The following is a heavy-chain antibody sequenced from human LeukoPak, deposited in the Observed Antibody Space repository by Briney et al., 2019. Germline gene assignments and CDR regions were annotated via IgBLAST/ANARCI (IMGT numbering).Heavy chain of an antibody. D-gene: IGHD5-12*01. Sequence: GGSLRLSCAASGFTFSSYAMPWVRQAPGKGLEWVAVISYDGSNKYYADSVKGRFTISRDNSKNTLYLQMNSLRAEDTAVYYCDCMLRGYSGYEFESWGQGTLVTVSS. V-gene: IGHV3-30-3*01. CDR1: GFTFSSYA. CDR3: DCMLRGYSGYEFES. CDR2: ISYDGSNK. J-gene: IGHJ4*02.